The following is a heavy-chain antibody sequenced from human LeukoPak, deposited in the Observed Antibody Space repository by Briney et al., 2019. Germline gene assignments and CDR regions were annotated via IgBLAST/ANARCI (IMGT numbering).Heavy chain of an antibody. Sequence: GGSLRLACVASGFSFRNYAIDWVRQAPGRGLGYVSVINTDGRITYYADSVKGRFTISRDNSKNTVYLQIGSLRGEDMAVYYCTRDGGSFCDFDYWGQGALVTVSS. V-gene: IGHV3-64*02. CDR3: TRDGGSFCDFDY. CDR1: GFSFRNYA. D-gene: IGHD1-26*01. CDR2: INTDGRIT. J-gene: IGHJ4*02.